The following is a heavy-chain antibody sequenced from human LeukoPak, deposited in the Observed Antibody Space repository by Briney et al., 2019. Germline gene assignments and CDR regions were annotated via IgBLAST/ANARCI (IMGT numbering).Heavy chain of an antibody. CDR3: ARVRVGATLYYGMDV. D-gene: IGHD1-26*01. Sequence: PGGSLRLSCAASGFTFSSYSMNWVRQAPGKGLEWVSSISSSSSYIYYADSVKGRFTISRDNAKNSLYLQMNSLRAEDTAVYYCARVRVGATLYYGMDVWGQGTTVTVSS. CDR1: GFTFSSYS. CDR2: ISSSSSYI. J-gene: IGHJ6*02. V-gene: IGHV3-21*01.